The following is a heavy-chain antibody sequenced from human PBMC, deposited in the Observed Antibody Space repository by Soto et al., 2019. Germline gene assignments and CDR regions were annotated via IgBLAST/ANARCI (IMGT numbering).Heavy chain of an antibody. Sequence: QVQLVESGGGVVQPGRSLRLSCAASGFTFSTDGMHWVRQAPGKGLEWLAAISYDGSDKYYADSVKGRFTISRDNSKKTLYQQMNSLRPEDTAVYYCVKVGHGPGKGLDYWGQGTLVTVSS. D-gene: IGHD3-10*01. CDR3: VKVGHGPGKGLDY. J-gene: IGHJ4*02. CDR2: ISYDGSDK. V-gene: IGHV3-30*18. CDR1: GFTFSTDG.